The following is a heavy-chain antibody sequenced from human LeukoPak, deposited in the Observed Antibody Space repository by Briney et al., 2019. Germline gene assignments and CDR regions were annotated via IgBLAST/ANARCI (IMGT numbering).Heavy chain of an antibody. CDR2: ISGSGGST. CDR1: GFTFSRYA. CDR3: AKAGAALDYYYYMDV. V-gene: IGHV3-23*01. J-gene: IGHJ6*03. D-gene: IGHD6-6*01. Sequence: PGGSLRLSCAASGFTFSRYAMSWVRQAPGKGLEWVSAISGSGGSTYYADSVKGRFTISRDNAKNSLYLQMNSLRAEDMALYYCAKAGAALDYYYYMDVWGKGTTVTVSS.